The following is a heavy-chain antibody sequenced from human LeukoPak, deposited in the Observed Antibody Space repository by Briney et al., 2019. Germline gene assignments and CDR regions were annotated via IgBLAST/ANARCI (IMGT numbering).Heavy chain of an antibody. Sequence: ASVKVSCKVSGYSLLEVAMHWVRQAPGKGLERVGSFDPEDGEDGETHYAQKLQGRVTMTEDASTDTAYMELKSLRSEDTAVYYCAMTDRYAGRPFDYWGQGTLVTVSS. J-gene: IGHJ4*02. V-gene: IGHV1-24*01. D-gene: IGHD5-12*01. CDR1: GYSLLEVA. CDR2: FDPEDGEDGET. CDR3: AMTDRYAGRPFDY.